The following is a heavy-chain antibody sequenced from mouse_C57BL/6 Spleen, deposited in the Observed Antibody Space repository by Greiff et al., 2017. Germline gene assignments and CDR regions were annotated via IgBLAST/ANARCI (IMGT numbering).Heavy chain of an antibody. V-gene: IGHV1-69*01. CDR1: GYTFTSYW. J-gene: IGHJ1*03. Sequence: QVQLQQPGAELVMPGASVKLSCKASGYTFTSYWMHWVKQRPGQGLEWIGEIDPSDGYTNYNQKFKVKSTLTVDKSSSTAYMQLSSLTSEYSAVYYCERGYVDVWGTGTTVTASS. CDR3: ERGYVDV. CDR2: IDPSDGYT.